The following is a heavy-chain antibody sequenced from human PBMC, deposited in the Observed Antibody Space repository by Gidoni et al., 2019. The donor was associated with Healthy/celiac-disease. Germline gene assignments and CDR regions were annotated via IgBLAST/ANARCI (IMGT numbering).Heavy chain of an antibody. V-gene: IGHV1-2*02. CDR1: GYPFTGYY. CDR2: INPNSGGT. Sequence: QVQLVQPGAEVKKPGASVKVSCKASGYPFTGYYMHWVRQAPGQGLEWMGWINPNSGGTNYAQKFQGRVTMTRDTSISTAYMELSRLRSDDTAVYYCARDLGVLRYFDWFTPISAFDIWGQGTMVTVSS. CDR3: ARDLGVLRYFDWFTPISAFDI. J-gene: IGHJ3*02. D-gene: IGHD3-9*01.